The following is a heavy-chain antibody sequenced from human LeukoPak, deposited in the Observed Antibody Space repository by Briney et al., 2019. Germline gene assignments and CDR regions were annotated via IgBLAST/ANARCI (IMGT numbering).Heavy chain of an antibody. D-gene: IGHD3-10*01. CDR1: GFTFSDYA. V-gene: IGHV3-30*03. J-gene: IGHJ4*02. CDR3: ARDHYYSSGTYQDY. Sequence: AGTSLRLSCAAYGFTFSDYAMHWVRQAPGKGLEWVAVISKEGNNKYYVDSVKGRFTISRDNSKNTLYLQTDSLRAEDTAVFYCARDHYYSSGTYQDYWGQGTLVTVSS. CDR2: ISKEGNNK.